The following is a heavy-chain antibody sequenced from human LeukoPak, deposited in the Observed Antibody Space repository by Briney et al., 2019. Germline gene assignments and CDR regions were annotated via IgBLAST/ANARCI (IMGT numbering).Heavy chain of an antibody. CDR1: GGSISSYY. V-gene: IGHV4-59*12. CDR3: ARDKGSSDDPGYYFDY. D-gene: IGHD3-16*01. Sequence: SETLSLTCTVSGGSISSYYWSWIRQPPGKGLEWIGYIYYSGSTNYNPSLKSRVTISVDTSKNQFSLKLSSVTAEDTAVYYCARDKGSSDDPGYYFDYWGQGTLVTVSS. CDR2: IYYSGST. J-gene: IGHJ4*02.